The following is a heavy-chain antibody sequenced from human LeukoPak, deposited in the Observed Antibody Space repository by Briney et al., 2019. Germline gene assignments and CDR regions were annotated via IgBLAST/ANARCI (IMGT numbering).Heavy chain of an antibody. Sequence: PSETLSLTCTVSGVSISSYYWSWLRQPPGKGLEWIGYIYYSGSTNYNPSLKSRVTISVDTSKNQFSLKLSSVTAADAAVYYCARLSVDTAMVIDYWGQGTLVTVSS. V-gene: IGHV4-59*08. CDR3: ARLSVDTAMVIDY. D-gene: IGHD5-18*01. CDR2: IYYSGST. J-gene: IGHJ4*02. CDR1: GVSISSYY.